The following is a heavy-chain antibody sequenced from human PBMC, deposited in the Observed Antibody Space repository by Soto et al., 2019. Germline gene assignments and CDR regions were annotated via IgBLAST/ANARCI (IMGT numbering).Heavy chain of an antibody. CDR2: IYYSGST. Sequence: QVQLQESGPGLVKPSETLSLTCTVSGGSISSYYWSWIRQPPGKGLEWIGYIYYSGSTNYNPSLKSRVTIPVDTSKNPFSLELSSVTAADTAVYYCARDNAAVGTYYYYYYMDVWGKGTTVTVFS. D-gene: IGHD6-13*01. CDR1: GGSISSYY. CDR3: ARDNAAVGTYYYYYYMDV. V-gene: IGHV4-59*01. J-gene: IGHJ6*03.